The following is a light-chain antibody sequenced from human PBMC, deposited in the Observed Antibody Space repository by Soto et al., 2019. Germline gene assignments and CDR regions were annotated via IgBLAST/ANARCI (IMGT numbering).Light chain of an antibody. V-gene: IGKV3-15*01. CDR3: QQDNNWPPLT. CDR2: VAS. Sequence: IVMTQSPATLSVSPGERATLSCRASQSVRSNLAWYQQKPGQAPRLLISVASARAIGIPARFSGSGSGTDFTLTISRLQSEDFAVYYCQQDNNWPPLTFGGGTQLEIK. CDR1: QSVRSN. J-gene: IGKJ4*01.